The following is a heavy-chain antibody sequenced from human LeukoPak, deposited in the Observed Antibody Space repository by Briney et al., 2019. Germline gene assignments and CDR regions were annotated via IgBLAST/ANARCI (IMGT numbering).Heavy chain of an antibody. D-gene: IGHD2-8*02. J-gene: IGHJ3*02. CDR3: ASWGWWDAFDI. Sequence: AXVKVSCKASGYTFTGYYMHWVRQAPGQGLEWMGRINPNSGGTNYAQKLKGRVTMTRDTSISTAYMELSRLRSDDTAVYYCASWGWWDAFDIWGQGTMVTVSS. V-gene: IGHV1-2*06. CDR1: GYTFTGYY. CDR2: INPNSGGT.